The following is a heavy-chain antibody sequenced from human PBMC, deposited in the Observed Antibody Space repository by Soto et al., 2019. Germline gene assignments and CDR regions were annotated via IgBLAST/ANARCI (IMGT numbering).Heavy chain of an antibody. CDR3: AKGAPGSDFWSGYYRY. V-gene: IGHV3-43*01. CDR2: ISWDGGST. J-gene: IGHJ4*02. CDR1: GFTFDDYT. Sequence: GGSLRLSCAASGFTFDDYTMHWVRQAPGKGLEWVSLISWDGGSTYYADSVKGRFTISRDNSKNSLYLQMNSLRTEDTALYYCAKGAPGSDFWSGYYRYWGQGTQVTVSS. D-gene: IGHD3-3*01.